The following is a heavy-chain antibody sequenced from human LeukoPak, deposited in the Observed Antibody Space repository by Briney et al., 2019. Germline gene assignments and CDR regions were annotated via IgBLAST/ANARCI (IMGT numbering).Heavy chain of an antibody. CDR1: GFTFSSYE. CDR2: ISSSGSTI. CDR3: ARDSSDSSSQVAFDF. D-gene: IGHD6-19*01. J-gene: IGHJ4*02. V-gene: IGHV3-48*03. Sequence: PGGSLRLSCAASGFTFSSYEMNWVRQAPGKGLEWVSYISSSGSTIYYADSVKGRFTISRDNAKNSLYLQMNSLRAEDTAVYYCARDSSDSSSQVAFDFWGQGTLVTVSS.